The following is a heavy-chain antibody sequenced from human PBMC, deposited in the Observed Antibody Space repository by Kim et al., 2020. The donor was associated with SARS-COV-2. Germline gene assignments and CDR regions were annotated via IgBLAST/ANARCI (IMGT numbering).Heavy chain of an antibody. D-gene: IGHD4-4*01. CDR2: IYHSGST. J-gene: IGHJ6*02. CDR3: ARGFGVTTSYYYGMDV. V-gene: IGHV4-30-2*01. CDR1: GGSISSGGYS. Sequence: SETLSLTCAVSGGSISSGGYSWSWIRQPPGKGLEWIGYIYHSGSTYYNPSLKSRVTISVDRSKNQFSLKLSSVTAADTAVYYCARGFGVTTSYYYGMDVWGQGTTVTVSS.